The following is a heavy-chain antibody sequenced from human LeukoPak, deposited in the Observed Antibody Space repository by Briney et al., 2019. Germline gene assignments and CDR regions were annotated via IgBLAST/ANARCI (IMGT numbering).Heavy chain of an antibody. CDR1: GFTFSSYS. Sequence: GGSLTLSCAASGFTFSSYSMHWVRQAPGKGLEWVSYISGASSTIYYADSVKGRFTISRHNAKNSLYLQMNSLRAEDTAVYYCARSAAGTYYWGQGTLVTVSS. CDR2: ISGASSTI. V-gene: IGHV3-48*01. D-gene: IGHD1-1*01. CDR3: ARSAAGTYY. J-gene: IGHJ4*02.